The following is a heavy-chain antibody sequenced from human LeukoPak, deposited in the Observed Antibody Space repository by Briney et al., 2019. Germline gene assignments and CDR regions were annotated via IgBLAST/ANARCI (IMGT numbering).Heavy chain of an antibody. CDR2: IDRNSGSI. V-gene: IGHV3-9*01. CDR1: GFTFHDYA. D-gene: IGHD6-13*01. Sequence: GGSLRLSCAASGFTFHDYAMHWVRQAPGKGLEWVSGIDRNSGSIGYADSVKGRFTISRDNAKNSLYLQMNSLRAEDTALYYCAKPAGYSSSWYLGAWFDPWGQGTLVTVSS. CDR3: AKPAGYSSSWYLGAWFDP. J-gene: IGHJ5*02.